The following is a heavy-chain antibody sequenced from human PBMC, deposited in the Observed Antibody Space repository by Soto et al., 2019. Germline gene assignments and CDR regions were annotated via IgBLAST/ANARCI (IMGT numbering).Heavy chain of an antibody. CDR2: IIPIFGTA. CDR1: GCTFSSYA. V-gene: IGHV1-69*13. J-gene: IGHJ5*02. CDR3: ASTLGYCSSTSCFLFDP. Sequence: GASVKGSCKASGCTFSSYAISWVRQAPGQGLEWMGGIIPIFGTANYAQKFQGRVTITADESTSQAYMELSSLRSEDTAVSYCASTLGYCSSTSCFLFDPWGQGTLVTVSS. D-gene: IGHD2-2*01.